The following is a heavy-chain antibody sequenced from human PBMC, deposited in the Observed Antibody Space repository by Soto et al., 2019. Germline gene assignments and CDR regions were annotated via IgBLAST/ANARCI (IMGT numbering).Heavy chain of an antibody. CDR1: GFTVSTNY. J-gene: IGHJ4*02. Sequence: GGYLRLSCAASGFTVSTNYMNWVRQAPGKGLEWVSIIDSTDRTYYADSVKGRFTISRDNSKNTLFLQMNGLRADDTAVYYCARVQVGASTDYFDCWGPGTLVTVSS. CDR3: ARVQVGASTDYFDC. V-gene: IGHV3-53*01. D-gene: IGHD1-26*01. CDR2: IDSTDRT.